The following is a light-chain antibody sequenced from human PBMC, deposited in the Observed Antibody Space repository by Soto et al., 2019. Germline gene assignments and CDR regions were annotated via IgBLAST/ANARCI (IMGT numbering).Light chain of an antibody. CDR3: QSYDSSLSASVI. J-gene: IGLJ2*01. CDR2: ANS. CDR1: SSNIGAGYD. V-gene: IGLV1-40*01. Sequence: QPVLTQPPSVSGAPGQRVTISCTGSSSNIGAGYDVHWYQQLPGTAPKLLIYANSNRPSGVPDRFSGSKSDTSASLAITGLQADDEADYYCQSYDSSLSASVIFGGGIQLTVL.